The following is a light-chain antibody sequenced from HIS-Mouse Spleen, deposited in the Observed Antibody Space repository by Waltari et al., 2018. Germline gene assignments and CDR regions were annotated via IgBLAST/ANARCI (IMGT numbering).Light chain of an antibody. CDR3: CSYAGSSTVV. Sequence: QSALTQPAAGSGSPGQSLTISCLATSIRLGRYNPVLWYQQHPGKAPKLMIYEGSKRHSGVSNRFSGSKSGNTASLTISGLQAEDEADYYCCSYAGSSTVVFGGGTKLTVL. V-gene: IGLV2-23*01. CDR2: EGS. J-gene: IGLJ2*01. CDR1: SIRLGRYNP.